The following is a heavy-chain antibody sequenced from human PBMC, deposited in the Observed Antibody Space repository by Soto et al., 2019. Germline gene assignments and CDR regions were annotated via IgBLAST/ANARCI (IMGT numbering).Heavy chain of an antibody. Sequence: SETLARTCPVSGDSITCSYWRCIRQPPGKTLELIGYIYHSGTTTYNPSLKSRVSISVDTSKNQFSLRLTSVIAADTAVYYCARDMNYGGGSLVGCDCWGHGILV. J-gene: IGHJ4*01. V-gene: IGHV4-59*01. D-gene: IGHD1-26*01. CDR1: GDSITCSY. CDR3: ARDMNYGGGSLVGCDC. CDR2: IYHSGTT.